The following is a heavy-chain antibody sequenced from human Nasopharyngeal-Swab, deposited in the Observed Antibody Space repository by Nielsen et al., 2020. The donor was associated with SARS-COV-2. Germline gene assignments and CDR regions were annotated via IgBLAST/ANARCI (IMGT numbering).Heavy chain of an antibody. CDR1: GYTFTDYY. D-gene: IGHD3-22*01. CDR2: INPNSGDT. V-gene: IGHV1-2*02. Sequence: ASVKVSCKTSGYTFTDYYIHWLRQVPGQGIEWVGCINPNSGDTKYAQKFQGRVTVTRDTSRSTAYIELSRLRSDDTAVYYCARDYYDNYDSDYWGQGTLVTVSS. J-gene: IGHJ4*02. CDR3: ARDYYDNYDSDY.